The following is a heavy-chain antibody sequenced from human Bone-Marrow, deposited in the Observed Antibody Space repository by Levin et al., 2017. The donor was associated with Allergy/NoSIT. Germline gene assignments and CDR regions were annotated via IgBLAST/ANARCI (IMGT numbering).Heavy chain of an antibody. CDR1: GYTFTSYG. CDR2: ISAYNGNT. D-gene: IGHD3-3*01. CDR3: ARAPPRRITIFGVVIMGVGAFDS. Sequence: GASVKVSCKASGYTFTSYGISWVRQAPGQGLEWMGWISAYNGNTNYAQKLQGRVTMTTDTSTSTAYMELRSLRSDDTAVYYCARAPPRRITIFGVVIMGVGAFDSWGQGTMVTVSS. J-gene: IGHJ3*02. V-gene: IGHV1-18*01.